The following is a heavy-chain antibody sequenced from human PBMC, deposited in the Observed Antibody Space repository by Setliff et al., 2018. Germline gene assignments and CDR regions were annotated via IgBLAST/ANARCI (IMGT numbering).Heavy chain of an antibody. CDR3: AKSRGQWSFDY. V-gene: IGHV3-72*01. Sequence: LRLSCAASGFIFSDYYIDWVRQAPGKGLEWVGLSRNKANSYTTEYAASVQGRFTISRDESKNTLYLQMNSLRAEDTAVYYCAKSRGQWSFDYWGQGTLVTVSS. CDR2: SRNKANSYTT. CDR1: GFIFSDYY. J-gene: IGHJ4*02. D-gene: IGHD6-19*01.